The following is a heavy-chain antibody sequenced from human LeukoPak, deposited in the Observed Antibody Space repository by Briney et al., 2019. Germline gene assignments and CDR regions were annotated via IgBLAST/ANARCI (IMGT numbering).Heavy chain of an antibody. CDR1: GFSLSTSGVG. V-gene: IGHV2-5*01. J-gene: IGHJ4*02. CDR3: AHSRITMVRGVIILPRFDY. CDR2: IYWNDDK. D-gene: IGHD3-10*01. Sequence: SGPTLVNPTQTLTLTCTFSGFSLSTSGVGVGWIRQPPGKALEWLALIYWNDDKRYSPSLKSRLTITKDTSKNQVVLTVTNMDPVDTATYYCAHSRITMVRGVIILPRFDYWGQGTLVTVSS.